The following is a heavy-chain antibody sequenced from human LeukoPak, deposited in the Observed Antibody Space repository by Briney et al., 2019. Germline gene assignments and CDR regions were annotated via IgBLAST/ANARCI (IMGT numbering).Heavy chain of an antibody. CDR2: IYYSGST. D-gene: IGHD6-19*01. V-gene: IGHV4-61*01. Sequence: SETLSLTCTVSGGSVGSGSYYWTWIRQPPGKGLEWIGYIYYSGSTNYNPSLKSRVTISIDTSKSQFSLKLSSVTAADTAVYYCARDHSSGWYDFWGQGTLVTVSS. J-gene: IGHJ4*02. CDR3: ARDHSSGWYDF. CDR1: GGSVGSGSYY.